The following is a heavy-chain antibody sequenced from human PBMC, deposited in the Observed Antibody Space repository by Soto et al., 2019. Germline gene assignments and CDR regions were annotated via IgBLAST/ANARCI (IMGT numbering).Heavy chain of an antibody. J-gene: IGHJ6*02. CDR1: GYTFTRSG. D-gene: IGHD5-12*01. Sequence: QVQLVQSGAEVKKPGASVKVSCKASGYTFTRSGISWVRQAPGPGREWMGWISSYNGDTNYAQTFQGRVTMTTDTSTSTAYMELRSLRSDDTAVYYCAREGVAPYYYYGMDVWGQGTPVTVSS. CDR3: AREGVAPYYYYGMDV. V-gene: IGHV1-18*01. CDR2: ISSYNGDT.